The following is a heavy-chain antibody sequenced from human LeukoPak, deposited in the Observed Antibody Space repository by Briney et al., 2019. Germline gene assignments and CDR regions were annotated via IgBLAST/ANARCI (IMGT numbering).Heavy chain of an antibody. D-gene: IGHD3-3*01. V-gene: IGHV3-21*01. Sequence: GGSLRLSCAASGFTFSSYSLNWVRQAPGKGLEWVSSISSSSSYIYYADSVKGRFTISRDNAKNSLYLQMNSLRAEDTAVYYCARDSDVSYDFWSGYYGWYFDYWGQGTLVTVSS. CDR1: GFTFSSYS. J-gene: IGHJ4*02. CDR2: ISSSSSYI. CDR3: ARDSDVSYDFWSGYYGWYFDY.